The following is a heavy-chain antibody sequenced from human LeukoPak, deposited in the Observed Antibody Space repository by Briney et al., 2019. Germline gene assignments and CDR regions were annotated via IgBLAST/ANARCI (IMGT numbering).Heavy chain of an antibody. CDR3: ARDLGYCSSTSCRYFDS. D-gene: IGHD2-2*01. J-gene: IGHJ4*02. V-gene: IGHV4-4*07. CDR2: IYTSGST. Sequence: PSETLSLTCTVSGGSISSYYWSWIRQPAGKGLEWIGRIYTSGSTNYNPSLKSRVTMSVDTSKNQFSLKLSSVTAADTAVYYCARDLGYCSSTSCRYFDSWGQGTLVTVSS. CDR1: GGSISSYY.